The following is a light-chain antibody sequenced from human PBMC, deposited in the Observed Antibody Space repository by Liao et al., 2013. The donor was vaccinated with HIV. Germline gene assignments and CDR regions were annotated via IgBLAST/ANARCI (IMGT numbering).Light chain of an antibody. CDR3: YSAADNPWV. V-gene: IGLV3-21*01. J-gene: IGLJ3*02. Sequence: SYELTQPPSVSVAPGKTARITCGGNNIGSKSVHWYQQKPGQAPVLVIYYDSDRPSGIPERFSGSSSGTTVTLTISGAQVEDEADYYCYSAADNPWVFGGGTKLTVL. CDR2: YDS. CDR1: NIGSKS.